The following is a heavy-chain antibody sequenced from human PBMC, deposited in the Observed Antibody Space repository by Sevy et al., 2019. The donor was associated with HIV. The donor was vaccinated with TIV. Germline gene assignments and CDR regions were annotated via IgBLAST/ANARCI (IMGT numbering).Heavy chain of an antibody. J-gene: IGHJ5*02. V-gene: IGHV3-30-3*01. CDR3: ARDVTDIVVVPAAIGENWFDP. Sequence: GGSLRLSCAASGFTFSSYAMHWVRQAPGKGLEWVAVISYDGSNKYYADSVKGRFTISRDNSKNTLYLQMNSLRAEDTAGYYCARDVTDIVVVPAAIGENWFDPWGQGTLVTVSS. CDR1: GFTFSSYA. D-gene: IGHD2-2*01. CDR2: ISYDGSNK.